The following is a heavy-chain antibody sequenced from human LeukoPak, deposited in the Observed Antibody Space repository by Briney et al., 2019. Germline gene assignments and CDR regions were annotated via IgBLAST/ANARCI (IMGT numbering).Heavy chain of an antibody. Sequence: GASVKVSCKASGYTFTGYYMHWVRQAPGQGLEWMGWINPNSGGTNYAQKFQGRVTMTRDTSISTAYMELSRLRSDDTAVYYCARVRQGYLRYFDSLGYWGQGTLVTVSS. CDR3: ARVRQGYLRYFDSLGY. CDR1: GYTFTGYY. J-gene: IGHJ4*02. CDR2: INPNSGGT. D-gene: IGHD3-9*01. V-gene: IGHV1-2*02.